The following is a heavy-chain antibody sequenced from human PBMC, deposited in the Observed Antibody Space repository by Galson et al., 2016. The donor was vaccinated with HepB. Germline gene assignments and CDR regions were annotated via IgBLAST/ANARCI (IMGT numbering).Heavy chain of an antibody. Sequence: LRLSCAASGFTVSSTFMTWVRQAPGKGLEWVSVIYSGDSTNYADSVKGLLTISREYSNNTLYLQMNSLRVEDTAVYYCARGKAVTGSDPLDPWGQGTVVTVSS. V-gene: IGHV3-53*01. CDR2: IYSGDST. CDR1: GFTVSSTF. J-gene: IGHJ5*02. CDR3: ARGKAVTGSDPLDP. D-gene: IGHD6-19*01.